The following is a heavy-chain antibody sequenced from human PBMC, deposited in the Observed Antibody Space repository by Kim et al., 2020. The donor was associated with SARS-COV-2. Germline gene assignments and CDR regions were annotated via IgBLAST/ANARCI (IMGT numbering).Heavy chain of an antibody. CDR1: GFTFSNSG. J-gene: IGHJ4*02. CDR3: AKKRVGSGWGSYHDY. CDR2: IGVSGST. Sequence: GGSLRLSCTASGFTFSNSGMAWVRQAPGKGKEWVSAIGVSGSTFYPDSVRGRFIISRDNSENTLYLQMNSLRVEDTAIYYCAKKRVGSGWGSYHDYWGQG. V-gene: IGHV3-23*01. D-gene: IGHD6-25*01.